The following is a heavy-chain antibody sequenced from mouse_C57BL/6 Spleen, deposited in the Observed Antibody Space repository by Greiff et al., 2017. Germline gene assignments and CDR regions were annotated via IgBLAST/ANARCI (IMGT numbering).Heavy chain of an antibody. D-gene: IGHD3-2*02. CDR2: ISSGSSTI. CDR3: ARPSSSYGFAY. J-gene: IGHJ3*01. V-gene: IGHV5-17*01. CDR1: GFTFSDYG. Sequence: DVHLVESGGGLVKPGGSLKLSCAASGFTFSDYGMHWVRQAPEKGLEWVAYISSGSSTIYYADTVKGRFTISRDNATNTLFLQMTSLRSEDTAMYYCARPSSSYGFAYWGQGTLVTVSA.